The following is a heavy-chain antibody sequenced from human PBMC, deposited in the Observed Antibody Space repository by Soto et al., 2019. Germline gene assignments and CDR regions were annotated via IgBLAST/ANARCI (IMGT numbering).Heavy chain of an antibody. J-gene: IGHJ4*02. CDR3: ARSLTVTRFDQ. D-gene: IGHD4-17*01. V-gene: IGHV4-59*01. CDR2: VFYTGST. CDR1: GGSMSNNY. Sequence: QVHLQESGPGLVKPSETLSLFCNVSGGSMSNNYWTWIRQALGKGLEWIGYVFYTGSTNYNPSLKSRVSISVETPKNYFSLRLNSVTAADTDVYYCARSLTVTRFDQWGQGTRVTVS.